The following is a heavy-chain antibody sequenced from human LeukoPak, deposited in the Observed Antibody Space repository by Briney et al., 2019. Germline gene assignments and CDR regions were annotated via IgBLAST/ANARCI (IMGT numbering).Heavy chain of an antibody. CDR1: GFTFSSNG. J-gene: IGHJ4*02. V-gene: IGHV3-23*01. D-gene: IGHD1-14*01. CDR3: AKGYFYFDD. CDR2: ITTSGGST. Sequence: PGASLRLSCAASGFTFSSNGMSWVRQAPGKGLEWVSGITTSGGSTYYADSVKGRFTISRDNSKNTLYLQMNSLRAEDTAVYYCAKGYFYFDDWGQGTLVTVSS.